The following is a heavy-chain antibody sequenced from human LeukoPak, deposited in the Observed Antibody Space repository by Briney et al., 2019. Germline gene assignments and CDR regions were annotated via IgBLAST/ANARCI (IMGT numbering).Heavy chain of an antibody. Sequence: PGGSLRLSCAASGFTFSSYAMHWVRQAPGKGLEWVAVISYDGSNKYYADSVKGRFTISRDNSKNTLYLQMNSLRAEDTAVYYCARDDYVDTAMTQNYYGMDVWGQGTTVTVSS. CDR2: ISYDGSNK. D-gene: IGHD5-18*01. CDR3: ARDDYVDTAMTQNYYGMDV. V-gene: IGHV3-30*04. CDR1: GFTFSSYA. J-gene: IGHJ6*02.